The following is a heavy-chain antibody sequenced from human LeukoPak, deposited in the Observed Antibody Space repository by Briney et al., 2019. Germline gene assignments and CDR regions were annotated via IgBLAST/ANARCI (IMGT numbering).Heavy chain of an antibody. CDR2: INHSGST. D-gene: IGHD3-22*01. Sequence: PSETLSLTCAVYGGSFSGYYWSWIRQPPGKGLEWIGEINHSGSTNYNPSLKSRVTISVDTSKNQFSLKLSSVTAADTAVYYCARASTGIKYYDRSGYYYNLDYWGQGTLVTVSS. V-gene: IGHV4-34*01. J-gene: IGHJ4*02. CDR1: GGSFSGYY. CDR3: ARASTGIKYYDRSGYYYNLDY.